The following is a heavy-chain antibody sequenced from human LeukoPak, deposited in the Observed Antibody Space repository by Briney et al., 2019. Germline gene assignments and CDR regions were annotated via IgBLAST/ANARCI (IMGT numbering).Heavy chain of an antibody. V-gene: IGHV4-30-2*01. CDR2: IYHSGST. CDR1: GGSISSGGYS. CDR3: AGARNVDTAMALLFDY. D-gene: IGHD5-18*01. Sequence: SQTLSLTCAVSGGSISSGGYSWSWIRQPPGKGLEWIGYIYHSGSTYYNPSLKGRVTISVDRSKNQFSLKLSSVTAADTAVYYCAGARNVDTAMALLFDYWGQGTLVTVSS. J-gene: IGHJ4*02.